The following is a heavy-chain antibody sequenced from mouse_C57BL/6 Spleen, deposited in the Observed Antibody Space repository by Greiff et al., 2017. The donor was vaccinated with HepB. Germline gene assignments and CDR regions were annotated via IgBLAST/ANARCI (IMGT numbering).Heavy chain of an antibody. V-gene: IGHV1-26*01. CDR2: INPNNGGT. CDR3: ARYEGYYKSDYAMDY. CDR1: GYTFTDYY. D-gene: IGHD2-3*01. Sequence: EVQLQQSGPELVKPGASVKISCKASGYTFTDYYMNWVKQSHGKSLEWIGDINPNNGGTSYNQKFKGKATLTVDKSSSTAYMELRSLTSEDSAVYYCARYEGYYKSDYAMDYWGQGTSVTVSS. J-gene: IGHJ4*01.